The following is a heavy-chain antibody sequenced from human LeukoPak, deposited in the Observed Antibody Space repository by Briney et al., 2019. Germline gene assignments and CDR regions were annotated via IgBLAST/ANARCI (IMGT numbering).Heavy chain of an antibody. CDR2: ILGSGGST. V-gene: IGHV3-23*01. D-gene: IGHD1-26*01. J-gene: IGHJ4*02. CDR3: ARDLSVGAKPDLGFDY. Sequence: PGGSLRLSCAASGFTFSSYAMTWVRQAPGKGLEWVSAILGSGGSTYYADSVKGRFTISRDNSKNSLYLQMNSLRAEDTVVYYCARDLSVGAKPDLGFDYWGQGSLVTVSS. CDR1: GFTFSSYA.